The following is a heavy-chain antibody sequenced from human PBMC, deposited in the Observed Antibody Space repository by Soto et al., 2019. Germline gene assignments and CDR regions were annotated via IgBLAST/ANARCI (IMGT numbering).Heavy chain of an antibody. CDR2: IYSDGST. J-gene: IGHJ4*02. Sequence: GGSLRLSCAASGFTVSSNFMSWVRQAPGKGLEWVSIIYSDGSTYYADSVKGRFTISRDNSKNTLYLQMDSLRADDTAVYYCASRRNPYGAYDYWGQGTLVTVSS. CDR1: GFTVSSNF. D-gene: IGHD4-17*01. CDR3: ASRRNPYGAYDY. V-gene: IGHV3-66*01.